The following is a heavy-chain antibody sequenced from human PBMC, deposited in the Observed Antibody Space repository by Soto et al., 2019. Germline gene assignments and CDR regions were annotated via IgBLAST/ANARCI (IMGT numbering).Heavy chain of an antibody. J-gene: IGHJ4*02. Sequence: SGGSLRLSCAASGFTFSSYAMHWVRQAPGKGLEWVAVISYDGSNKYYADSVKGRFTISRDNSKNTLYLQMNSLRAEDTAVYYCARVGYCSGGSCYAPFLFALDYWGQGTLVTVSS. V-gene: IGHV3-30-3*01. CDR2: ISYDGSNK. CDR1: GFTFSSYA. D-gene: IGHD2-15*01. CDR3: ARVGYCSGGSCYAPFLFALDY.